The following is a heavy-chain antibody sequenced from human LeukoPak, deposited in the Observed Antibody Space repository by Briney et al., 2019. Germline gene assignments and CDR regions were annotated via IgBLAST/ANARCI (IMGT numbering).Heavy chain of an antibody. V-gene: IGHV5-51*01. Sequence: GESLQISCQGSGYSFTSYWIGWVRQMPGKGLEWMGIIYPGDSDTRYSPSFQGQVTISADKSISTAYLQWSSLKASDTAMYYCARQELLDAFDIWGQGTMVTVSS. D-gene: IGHD1-26*01. CDR3: ARQELLDAFDI. CDR1: GYSFTSYW. J-gene: IGHJ3*02. CDR2: IYPGDSDT.